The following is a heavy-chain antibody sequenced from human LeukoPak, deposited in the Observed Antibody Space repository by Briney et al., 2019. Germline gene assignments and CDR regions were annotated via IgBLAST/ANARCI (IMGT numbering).Heavy chain of an antibody. CDR3: ARLVHSGVGEDDY. Sequence: GASVKVSCKASGYTFTSYGISWVRQAPGQGLEWMGWISAYNGNTNYAQRLQGRVTMTTDTSTSTASMELSRLKSDDTAVYYCARLVHSGVGEDDYWGQGTLVTVSS. D-gene: IGHD3-16*01. CDR2: ISAYNGNT. J-gene: IGHJ4*02. V-gene: IGHV1-18*01. CDR1: GYTFTSYG.